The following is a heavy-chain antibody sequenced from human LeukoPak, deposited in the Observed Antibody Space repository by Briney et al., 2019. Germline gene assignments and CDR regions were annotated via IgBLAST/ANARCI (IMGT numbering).Heavy chain of an antibody. CDR3: ARDSRSLIVMITEPRKNLVDY. V-gene: IGHV3-23*01. Sequence: GGSLRLSCAASGFTFSSYAMSWVRQAPGKGLEWVSGISRSGGSTYYADSVKGRFTISRDNSKNTLYLQMNSLRVEDTAVYYCARDSRSLIVMITEPRKNLVDYWGQGTLVTVSS. CDR2: ISRSGGST. D-gene: IGHD3-16*01. CDR1: GFTFSSYA. J-gene: IGHJ4*02.